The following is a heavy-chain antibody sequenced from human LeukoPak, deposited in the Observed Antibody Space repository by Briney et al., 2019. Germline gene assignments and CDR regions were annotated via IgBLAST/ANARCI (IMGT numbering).Heavy chain of an antibody. CDR1: GFTFSSYA. J-gene: IGHJ4*02. CDR2: ISGSGGST. CDR3: AKERHYYDSSGYLELDY. V-gene: IGHV3-23*01. D-gene: IGHD3-22*01. Sequence: PGGSLRLSCAASGFTFSSYAMSWVRQAPGKGLEWVSAISGSGGSTYYADSVKGRFTISRDNSKNTLYLQMNSLRAEDTAVYYCAKERHYYDSSGYLELDYWCQGTLVTVSS.